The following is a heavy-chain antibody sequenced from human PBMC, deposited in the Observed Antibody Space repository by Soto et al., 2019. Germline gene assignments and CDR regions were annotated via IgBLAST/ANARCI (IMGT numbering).Heavy chain of an antibody. CDR3: TGINCFRGMDV. CDR1: GDSVSSNSDG. Sequence: SQTLSLTCAVSGDSVSSNSDGWNWIRQSPSRGLEWPGRTYYKSKWNHDYALSVKRRITINPDTSKNQFSLHLYSVTPEDTAVNYGTGINCFRGMDVWGQGTPVTVSS. CDR2: TYYKSKWNH. V-gene: IGHV6-1*01. D-gene: IGHD2-21*01. J-gene: IGHJ6*02.